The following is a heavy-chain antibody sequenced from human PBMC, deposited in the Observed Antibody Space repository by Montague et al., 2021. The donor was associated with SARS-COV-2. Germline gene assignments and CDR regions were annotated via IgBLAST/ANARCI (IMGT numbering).Heavy chain of an antibody. Sequence: SETLSLTCAVYGGSFSGYYWSWIRQPPGKGLAWIREINHSGSTNYNPSLKSRVTISVDTSKNQFSLKLSSVTAADTAVYYCARVRYYGSGTSLGMDVWGQGTTVTVSS. J-gene: IGHJ6*02. CDR2: INHSGST. CDR3: ARVRYYGSGTSLGMDV. V-gene: IGHV4-34*01. D-gene: IGHD3-10*01. CDR1: GGSFSGYY.